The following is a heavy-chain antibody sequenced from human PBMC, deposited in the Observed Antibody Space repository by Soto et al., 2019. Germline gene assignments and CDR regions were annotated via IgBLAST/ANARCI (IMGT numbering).Heavy chain of an antibody. V-gene: IGHV1-69*13. CDR1: GYTFTSYA. CDR2: IIPIFGTA. Sequence: SVKVSCKASGYTFTSYAMHWVRQAPGQRLEWMGGIIPIFGTANYAQKFQGRVTITADESTSTAYMELSSLRSEDTAVYYCARATIFGVVNYYYYGMDVWGQGTTVT. D-gene: IGHD3-3*01. J-gene: IGHJ6*02. CDR3: ARATIFGVVNYYYYGMDV.